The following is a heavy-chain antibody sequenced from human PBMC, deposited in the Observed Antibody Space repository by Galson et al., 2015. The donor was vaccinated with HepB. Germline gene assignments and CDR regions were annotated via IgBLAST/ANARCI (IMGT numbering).Heavy chain of an antibody. Sequence: SLRLSCAASGFTFSSYGMHWVRQAPGKGLEWVAVIWYDGSNKDYADSVKGRFTISRDNSKNTLYLQMNSLRAEDTAVYYCARDSSTGGWGAEDYWGKGTLVTVSS. J-gene: IGHJ4*02. CDR1: GFTFSSYG. CDR2: IWYDGSNK. V-gene: IGHV3-33*01. CDR3: ARDSSTGGWGAEDY. D-gene: IGHD6-19*01.